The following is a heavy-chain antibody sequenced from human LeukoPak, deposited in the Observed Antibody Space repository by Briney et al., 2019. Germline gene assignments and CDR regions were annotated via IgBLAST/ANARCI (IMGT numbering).Heavy chain of an antibody. V-gene: IGHV4-59*01. CDR2: IYNSGTA. J-gene: IGHJ4*02. Sequence: TSETLSLTCTVSGGSINDYYWSWIRQPPGEGLEWIGRIYNSGTANYNPSLESRVTISVDTSKNQFSLKLNSVTAADTAVYYCARSRSDSSGWYADYWGRGTLVTVSS. D-gene: IGHD6-19*01. CDR1: GGSINDYY. CDR3: ARSRSDSSGWYADY.